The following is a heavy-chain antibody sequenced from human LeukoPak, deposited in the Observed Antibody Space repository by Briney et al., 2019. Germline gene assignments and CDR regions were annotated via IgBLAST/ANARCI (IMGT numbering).Heavy chain of an antibody. D-gene: IGHD2-21*01. CDR3: AKVRVDAYVSPNDY. Sequence: PGGSLRLSCAASGFTFSSYGMHWVRQAPGKGLEWVAIISYDGSNQYYADSVKGRFTISRDNSKNTLYLQMNSLRAEDTAVYYCAKVRVDAYVSPNDYWGQGTLVTVSS. V-gene: IGHV3-30*18. CDR1: GFTFSSYG. CDR2: ISYDGSNQ. J-gene: IGHJ4*02.